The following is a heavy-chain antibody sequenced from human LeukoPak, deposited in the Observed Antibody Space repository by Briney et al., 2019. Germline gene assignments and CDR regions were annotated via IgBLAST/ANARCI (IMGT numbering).Heavy chain of an antibody. V-gene: IGHV1-8*03. D-gene: IGHD2-15*01. CDR2: MNPNSGNT. CDR1: GYTFTSYD. J-gene: IGHJ4*02. Sequence: ASVKVSCKAYGYTFTSYDINWVRQATGQGLEWMGWMNPNSGNTGYAQKFQGRVTITRNTSISTAYMELSSLRSEDTAVYYCARALMSLGYCSGGSCPVDYWGQGTLVTVSS. CDR3: ARALMSLGYCSGGSCPVDY.